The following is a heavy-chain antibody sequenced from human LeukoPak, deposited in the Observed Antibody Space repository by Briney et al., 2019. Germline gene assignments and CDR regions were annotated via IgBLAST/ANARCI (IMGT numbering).Heavy chain of an antibody. CDR2: ISYDGSNK. V-gene: IGHV3-30-3*01. J-gene: IGHJ4*02. CDR3: ARAWDDYYGSGSHHDY. CDR1: GFTFSSYA. Sequence: PGGSLRLSCAASGFTFSSYAMHWVRQAPGKGLEWVAVISYDGSNKYYADSVKGRFTISRDNSKNTLYLQMNSLRAEDTAVYYCARAWDDYYGSGSHHDYWGQGTLVTVSS. D-gene: IGHD3-10*01.